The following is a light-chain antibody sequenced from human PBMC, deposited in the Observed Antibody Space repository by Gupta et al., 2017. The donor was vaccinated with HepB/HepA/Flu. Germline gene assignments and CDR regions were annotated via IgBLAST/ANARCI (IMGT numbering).Light chain of an antibody. CDR1: QSVNRY. Sequence: EIVLTHSPATLSLSPGERATLSCRASQSVNRYLAWYQQNPGQAPRLLIYDTSNRATGIQARCGGSGSGTVFTLTIRSLEPEDFAVYYCQQCNKGPLTFGGGTQVEIK. CDR2: DTS. J-gene: IGKJ4*01. CDR3: QQCNKGPLT. V-gene: IGKV3-11*01.